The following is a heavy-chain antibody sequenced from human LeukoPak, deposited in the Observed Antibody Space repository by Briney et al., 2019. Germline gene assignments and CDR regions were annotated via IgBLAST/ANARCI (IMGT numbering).Heavy chain of an antibody. V-gene: IGHV1-2*02. CDR3: ARENPGVPFDY. CDR2: LNPSSGGT. CDR1: GYTFTGFC. D-gene: IGHD3-3*01. Sequence: ASVKVSCKASGYTFTGFCIHWVRQAPGQGLEWMGWLNPSSGGTNYAQKFQGRVTMTRDTANSTGYMELSGLKSEDTAVYFCARENPGVPFDYGGQGTLVTVSS. J-gene: IGHJ4*02.